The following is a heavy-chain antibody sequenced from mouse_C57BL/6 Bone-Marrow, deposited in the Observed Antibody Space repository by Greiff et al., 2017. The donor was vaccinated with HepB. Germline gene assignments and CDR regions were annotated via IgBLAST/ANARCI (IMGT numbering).Heavy chain of an antibody. D-gene: IGHD1-1*01. CDR2: IWTGGGT. CDR3: ARNGFTTVVAPYWYFDV. Sequence: VQGVESGPGLVAPSQSLSITCTVSGFSLTSYAISWVRQPPGKGLEWLGVIWTGGGTNYNSALKSRLSISKDNSKSQVFLKMNSLQTDDTARYYCARNGFTTVVAPYWYFDVWGTGTTVTVSS. V-gene: IGHV2-9-1*01. CDR1: GFSLTSYA. J-gene: IGHJ1*03.